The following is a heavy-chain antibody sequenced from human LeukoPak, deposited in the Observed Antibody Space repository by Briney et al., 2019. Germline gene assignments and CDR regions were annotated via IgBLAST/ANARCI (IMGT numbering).Heavy chain of an antibody. D-gene: IGHD3-10*01. CDR1: GGSFSGYY. J-gene: IGHJ4*02. CDR2: INHSGST. Sequence: SETLSLTCAVYGGSFSGYYWSWIRQPPGKGLEWIGVINHSGSTNYNPSLKSRVTISVDTSKNQFSLKLSSVTAADTAVYYCARGLVYYYGSGSYYPYWGQGTLVTVSS. CDR3: ARGLVYYYGSGSYYPY. V-gene: IGHV4-34*01.